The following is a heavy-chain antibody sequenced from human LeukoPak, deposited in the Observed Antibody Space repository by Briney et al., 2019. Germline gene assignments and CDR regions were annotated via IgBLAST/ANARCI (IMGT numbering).Heavy chain of an antibody. J-gene: IGHJ6*02. CDR2: INPSGGST. Sequence: ASVKVSCKASGYTFTSYYMHWVRQAPGQGLERMGIINPSGGSTSYAQKFQGRVTMTRDTSTSTVYMELSSLRSEDTAVYYCARSGYSSGWPYYYYYYGMDVWGQGTTVTVSS. D-gene: IGHD6-19*01. V-gene: IGHV1-46*01. CDR3: ARSGYSSGWPYYYYYYGMDV. CDR1: GYTFTSYY.